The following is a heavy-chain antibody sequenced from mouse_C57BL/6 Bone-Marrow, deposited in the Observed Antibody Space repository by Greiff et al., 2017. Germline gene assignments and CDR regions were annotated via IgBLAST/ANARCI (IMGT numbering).Heavy chain of an antibody. V-gene: IGHV14-4*01. CDR1: GFNIKDDY. D-gene: IGHD4-1*01. Sequence: EVKLMESGAELVRPGASVKLSCTASGFNIKDDYMHWVKQRPEQGLEWIGWIDPENGDTEYASKFQGKATITADTTSNTAYLQLSSLTSEDTYVYYCTDWEGAYWGQGTLVTVSA. CDR3: TDWEGAY. CDR2: IDPENGDT. J-gene: IGHJ3*01.